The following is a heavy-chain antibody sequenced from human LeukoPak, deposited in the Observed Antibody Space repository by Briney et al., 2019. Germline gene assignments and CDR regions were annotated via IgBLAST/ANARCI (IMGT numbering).Heavy chain of an antibody. CDR2: ISGSGGST. D-gene: IGHD3-3*01. J-gene: IGHJ4*02. V-gene: IGHV3-23*01. CDR1: GFTFSSYA. Sequence: PGGSLRLSCAASGFTFSSYAMSWVRQAPGKGLEWVSAISGSGGSTYYADSVKGRFTISRDNSKTTLYLQLNSLRAEDTAVYYCAKVSYSVTIFGVNDCWGQGTLVTVSS. CDR3: AKVSYSVTIFGVNDC.